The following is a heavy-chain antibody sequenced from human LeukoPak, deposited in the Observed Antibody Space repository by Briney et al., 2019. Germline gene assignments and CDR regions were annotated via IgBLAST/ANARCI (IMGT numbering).Heavy chain of an antibody. V-gene: IGHV7-4-1*02. CDR2: INTNTGNP. CDR1: GYTFTSYA. Sequence: ASVKVSCKASGYTFTSYAMNWVRQAPGQGLEWMGWINTNTGNPTYAQGFTGRFVFSLDTSVSTAYLQISSLKAEDTAVYYCARADYSNYGDYYYGMDVWGQGTTVTVPS. CDR3: ARADYSNYGDYYYGMDV. J-gene: IGHJ6*02. D-gene: IGHD4-11*01.